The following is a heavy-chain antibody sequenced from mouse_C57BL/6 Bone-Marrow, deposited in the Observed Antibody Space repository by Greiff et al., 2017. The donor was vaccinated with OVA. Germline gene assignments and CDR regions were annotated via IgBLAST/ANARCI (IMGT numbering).Heavy chain of an antibody. CDR1: GYTFTSYW. J-gene: IGHJ2*01. CDR3: ARERLATVVAPFDY. V-gene: IGHV1-55*01. D-gene: IGHD1-1*01. Sequence: VKLQQPGAELVKPGASVKMSCKASGYTFTSYWITWVKQRPGQGLEWIGDIYPGSGSTNYNEKFKSKATLTVDTSSSTAYMQLSSLTSEDSAVYYCARERLATVVAPFDYWGQGTTLTVSS. CDR2: IYPGSGST.